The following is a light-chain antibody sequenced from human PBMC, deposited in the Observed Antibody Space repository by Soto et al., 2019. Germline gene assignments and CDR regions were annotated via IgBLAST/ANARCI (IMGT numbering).Light chain of an antibody. V-gene: IGKV1-39*01. Sequence: DIQMTQSPSSLSASVGDRVTITCRASQSISSYLNWYQQKPGKAPKLLIYAASSLQSGVPSRFSGSGSGTDFTLNISSLQPEDFATYYCQQSYSTLSFGPGTKVDIK. CDR3: QQSYSTLS. CDR2: AAS. CDR1: QSISSY. J-gene: IGKJ3*01.